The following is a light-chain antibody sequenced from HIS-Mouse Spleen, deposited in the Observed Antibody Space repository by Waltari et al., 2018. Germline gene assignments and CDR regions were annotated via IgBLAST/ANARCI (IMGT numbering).Light chain of an antibody. CDR2: EGS. Sequence: QSALTQPASVSGSPGQSITISCTGTRRDVGRYNLVSWYQQHPGKAPKLMIYEGSKRPSGVSNRFSGSKSGNTASLTISGLQAEDEADYYCCSYAGSSTWVFGGGTKLTVL. V-gene: IGLV2-23*01. J-gene: IGLJ3*02. CDR3: CSYAGSSTWV. CDR1: RRDVGRYNL.